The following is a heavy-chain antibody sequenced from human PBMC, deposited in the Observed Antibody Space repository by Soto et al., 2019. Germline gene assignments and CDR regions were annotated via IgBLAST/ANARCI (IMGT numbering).Heavy chain of an antibody. V-gene: IGHV4-4*07. Sequence: QVQLQESGPGLVKPSETLSLTCTVSGGSISSYYWSWIRQPSGKGLEWIGRIYTSGSTNYNPSLKSRVTTSVDTSTNQFSLKLSSVTAADAAVYYCARDLTLRAFEIWGQGTMVTVSS. CDR2: IYTSGST. J-gene: IGHJ3*02. CDR1: GGSISSYY. CDR3: ARDLTLRAFEI.